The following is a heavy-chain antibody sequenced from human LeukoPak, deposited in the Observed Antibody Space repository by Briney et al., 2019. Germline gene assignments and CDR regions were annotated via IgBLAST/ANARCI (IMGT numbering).Heavy chain of an antibody. CDR3: AKGSYYYDTSGYFDS. Sequence: GGSLRLSCAASGLTFSSYWMSWVRQAPGKGLEWVANIKQDGSERYYVDSVKGRFTISRDNAKNSLYLQMNSLRAEDTAVYYCAKGSYYYDTSGYFDSWGHGALVTVSS. D-gene: IGHD3-22*01. J-gene: IGHJ4*01. CDR1: GLTFSSYW. V-gene: IGHV3-7*01. CDR2: IKQDGSER.